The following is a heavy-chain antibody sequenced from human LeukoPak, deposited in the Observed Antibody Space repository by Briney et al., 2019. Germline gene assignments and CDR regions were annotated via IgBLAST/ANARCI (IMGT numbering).Heavy chain of an antibody. V-gene: IGHV3-30*18. J-gene: IGHJ4*02. CDR3: AKAPELSCSNGVCFRSREYYFDY. CDR1: TFTSSGHW. CDR2: ISYDGSNK. D-gene: IGHD2-8*01. Sequence: GGSLRLSCAASTFTSSGHWMSWVRQAPGKGLEWVAVISYDGSNKYHADSVKGRFTISRDNSKNTLYLQMNSLRAEDTAVYYCAKAPELSCSNGVCFRSREYYFDYWGQGTLVTVSS.